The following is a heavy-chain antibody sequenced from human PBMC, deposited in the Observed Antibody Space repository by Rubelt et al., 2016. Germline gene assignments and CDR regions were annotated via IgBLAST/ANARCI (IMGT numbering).Heavy chain of an antibody. CDR3: ARTWGYCSSTSCYPPFDP. D-gene: IGHD2-2*01. V-gene: IGHV1-18*01. J-gene: IGHJ5*02. CDR1: GYTFTSYG. CDR2: ISAYNGNT. Sequence: QVQLVQSGAEVKKPGASVKVSCKASGYTFTSYGISWVRQAPGQGLEWMGWISAYNGNTNYAQKLQCRVTVTTDTSTSTAYMELRSLRSDDTAVYYCARTWGYCSSTSCYPPFDPWGQGTLVTVSS.